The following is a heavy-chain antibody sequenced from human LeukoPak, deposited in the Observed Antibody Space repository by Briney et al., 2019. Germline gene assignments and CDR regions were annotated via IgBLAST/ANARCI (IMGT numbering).Heavy chain of an antibody. J-gene: IGHJ5*01. CDR3: ARGSVIGATSSYHFDS. V-gene: IGHV4-30-2*01. D-gene: IGHD1-26*01. CDR1: GGSISSGSYS. Sequence: SETLSLTCAVSGGSISSGSYSWNWIRQPPGKGLEWIGFLYHSGSTYYNPSLKSRVTISVDRSKNQFSLSLSSVTAADTAVYHCARGSVIGATSSYHFDSWGQGTLVTVSS. CDR2: LYHSGST.